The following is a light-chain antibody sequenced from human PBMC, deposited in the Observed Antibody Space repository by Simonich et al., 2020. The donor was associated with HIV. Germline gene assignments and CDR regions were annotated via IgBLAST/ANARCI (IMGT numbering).Light chain of an antibody. Sequence: SYELTQPPSVSVSPGQTARITCSGDALPNQYAYWYQQKPGQAPVLGIYKDSERPSGIPERFSGSSSGTTVTLTISGVQAEDEADYYCQSGDSSATVFGGGTKLTVL. J-gene: IGLJ2*01. CDR1: ALPNQY. CDR3: QSGDSSATV. V-gene: IGLV3-25*03. CDR2: KDS.